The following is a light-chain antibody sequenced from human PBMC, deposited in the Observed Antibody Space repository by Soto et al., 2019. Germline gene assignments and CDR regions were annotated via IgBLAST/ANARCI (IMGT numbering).Light chain of an antibody. J-gene: IGLJ1*01. CDR3: SSYTSSFSYV. V-gene: IGLV2-14*01. CDR2: DVS. Sequence: QSALTQPASVSGSPGQSITISCTGTSSDVGAYKYVSWYQQHPGKAPKLMIYDVSDRPSGVSNRFSGSKSGNTASLTISGLQADGEADYYCSSYTSSFSYVFGTGTKLTVL. CDR1: SSDVGAYKY.